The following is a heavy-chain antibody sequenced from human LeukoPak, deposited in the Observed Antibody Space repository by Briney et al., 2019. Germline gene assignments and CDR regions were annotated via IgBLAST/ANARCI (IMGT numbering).Heavy chain of an antibody. J-gene: IGHJ5*02. CDR1: GYTFTSYY. Sequence: ASVKVSCKASGYTFTSYYMHWVRQAPGQGLEWMGIINPSGGSTSYAQKFQGRVTITADESTSTAYMELSSLRSEDTAVYYCARDRGQQLVHWFDPWGQGTLVTVSS. D-gene: IGHD6-13*01. CDR2: INPSGGST. CDR3: ARDRGQQLVHWFDP. V-gene: IGHV1-46*01.